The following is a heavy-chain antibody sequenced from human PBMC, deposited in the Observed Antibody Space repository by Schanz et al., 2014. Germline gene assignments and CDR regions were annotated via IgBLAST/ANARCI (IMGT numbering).Heavy chain of an antibody. CDR1: GFSFSTYA. CDR3: ARGAGGLDT. J-gene: IGHJ5*02. V-gene: IGHV3-21*01. CDR2: ISDSSSYI. D-gene: IGHD3-16*01. Sequence: VQLVESGGGVVQPGRSLRLSCAASGFSFSTYAMHWVRQAPGKGLEWVSSISDSSSYIYYADSVKGRFTISRDNAKDSLYLQMTSLRAEDTAVYYCARGAGGLDTWGQGTPVTVSS.